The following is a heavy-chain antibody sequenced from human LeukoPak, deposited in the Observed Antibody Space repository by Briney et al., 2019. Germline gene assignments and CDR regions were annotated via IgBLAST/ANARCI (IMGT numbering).Heavy chain of an antibody. Sequence: ASVKVSCKASGYVYTSHWMHWVRQAPGQGLEWMGVINPSGTTTVYAQKFQGRVTITADESTSTAYMELSSLRSEDTAVYYCASFVSGYSGYDYEESEGYFDYWGQGTLVTVSS. J-gene: IGHJ4*02. CDR2: INPSGTTT. CDR3: ASFVSGYSGYDYEESEGYFDY. CDR1: GYVYTSHW. V-gene: IGHV1-46*01. D-gene: IGHD5-12*01.